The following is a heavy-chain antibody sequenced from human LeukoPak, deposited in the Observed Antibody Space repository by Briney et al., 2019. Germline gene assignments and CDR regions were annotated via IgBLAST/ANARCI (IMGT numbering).Heavy chain of an antibody. CDR2: MNPNSGNT. V-gene: IGHV1-8*03. CDR3: ARVRTVADAFDI. J-gene: IGHJ3*02. D-gene: IGHD4-23*01. Sequence: AASVKVSCKASGYTFTRYYMHWVRQAPGQGLEWMGWMNPNSGNTGYAQKFQGRVTITRNTSISTAYMELSSLRSEDTAVYYCARVRTVADAFDIWGQGTMVTVSS. CDR1: GYTFTRYY.